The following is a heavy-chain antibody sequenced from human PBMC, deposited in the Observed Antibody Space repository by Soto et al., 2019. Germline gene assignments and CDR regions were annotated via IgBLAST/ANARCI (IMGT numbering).Heavy chain of an antibody. V-gene: IGHV1-3*01. CDR2: INAGNGNT. Sequence: GASVKVSCKASGYTFTSYAMHWVRQAPGQRLEWMGWINAGNGNTKYSQKFQGRVTITRDTSASTAYMELSSLRSEDTAVYYCARDWTLHLDTHYFMDVWGKGSTVTVSS. CDR3: ARDWTLHLDTHYFMDV. J-gene: IGHJ6*03. D-gene: IGHD3-3*01. CDR1: GYTFTSYA.